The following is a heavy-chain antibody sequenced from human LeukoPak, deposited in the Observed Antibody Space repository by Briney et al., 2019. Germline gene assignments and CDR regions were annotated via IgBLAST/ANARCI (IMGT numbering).Heavy chain of an antibody. CDR1: GGSISSGGYY. V-gene: IGHV4-31*03. CDR2: IYYSGST. CDR3: ARGPYSGSYIFDC. Sequence: KPSETLSLTCTVSGGSISSGGYYWSWIRQHPGKGLEWIGYIYYSGSTYYNPSLKSRVTISVDTSKNQFSLKLSSVTAADTAVYYCARGPYSGSYIFDCWGQGTLATVSS. J-gene: IGHJ4*02. D-gene: IGHD1-26*01.